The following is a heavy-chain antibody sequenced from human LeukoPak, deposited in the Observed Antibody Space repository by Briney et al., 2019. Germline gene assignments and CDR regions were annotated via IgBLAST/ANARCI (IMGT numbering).Heavy chain of an antibody. Sequence: ASVKVSCKASGYTFTSYGINWVRQATGQGLEWMGWMNPNSGNTGYAQKFQGRVTMTRNTSISTAYMELSSLRSEDTAVYYCARGLRVTRGHAFDIWGQGTMVTVSS. CDR1: GYTFTSYG. J-gene: IGHJ3*02. D-gene: IGHD4-23*01. CDR2: MNPNSGNT. CDR3: ARGLRVTRGHAFDI. V-gene: IGHV1-8*01.